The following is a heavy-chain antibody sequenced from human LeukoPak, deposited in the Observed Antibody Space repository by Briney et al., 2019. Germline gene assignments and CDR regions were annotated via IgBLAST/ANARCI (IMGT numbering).Heavy chain of an antibody. CDR3: SSTTYYYGSGSFPSYYFDY. D-gene: IGHD3-10*01. V-gene: IGHV4-30-2*01. CDR2: TYHSGST. CDR1: GASISIANYY. Sequence: SQTLSLTCTVSGASISIANYYWSWIRQPPGKGLEWIGYTYHSGSTSYNPSLKTRVTISVDTSKNQFSLKLNSVTAADTAVYYCSSTTYYYGSGSFPSYYFDYWGQGALVTVSS. J-gene: IGHJ4*02.